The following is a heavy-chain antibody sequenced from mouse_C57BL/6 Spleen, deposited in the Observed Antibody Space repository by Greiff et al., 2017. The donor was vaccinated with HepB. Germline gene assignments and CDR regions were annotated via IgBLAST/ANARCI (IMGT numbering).Heavy chain of an antibody. CDR2: INPGSGGT. Sequence: QVQLQQSGAELVRPGTSVKVSCKASGYAFTNYLIEWVKQRPGQGLEWIGVINPGSGGTNYNEKFKGKATLTADKSSSTAYRQLSSLTSEDSAVYFCARLTGTGVYFDYWGQGTTLTVSS. V-gene: IGHV1-54*01. CDR1: GYAFTNYL. D-gene: IGHD4-1*01. CDR3: ARLTGTGVYFDY. J-gene: IGHJ2*01.